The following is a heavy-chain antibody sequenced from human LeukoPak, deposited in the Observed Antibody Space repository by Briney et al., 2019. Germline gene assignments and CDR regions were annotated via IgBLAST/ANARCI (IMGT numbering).Heavy chain of an antibody. J-gene: IGHJ4*02. Sequence: SETLSLTCTVSGGSISSYYWSWIRQPPGKGLEWIGYIYYSGSTNYNPSLKSRVTVSVDTSKNQFSLRLSSVTAADTAVYFCAREVRLGELSFGYWGQGTLVTVSS. CDR1: GGSISSYY. V-gene: IGHV4-59*01. CDR3: AREVRLGELSFGY. CDR2: IYYSGST. D-gene: IGHD3-16*02.